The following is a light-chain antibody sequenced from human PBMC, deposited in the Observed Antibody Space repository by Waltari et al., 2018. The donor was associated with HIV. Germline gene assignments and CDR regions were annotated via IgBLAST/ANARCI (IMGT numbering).Light chain of an antibody. CDR1: SSHIRGNT. J-gene: IGLJ3*02. V-gene: IGLV1-44*01. CDR3: ATWDDSLNGWV. Sequence: QSVLTQPPSASGTPGPRVTIPCSGSSSHIRGNTVSWYQQLPGTAPKLLIYRNNQRPSGVPDRFSGSRSGTSASLAISGLQSEDETDYYCATWDDSLNGWVFGGGTKLTVL. CDR2: RNN.